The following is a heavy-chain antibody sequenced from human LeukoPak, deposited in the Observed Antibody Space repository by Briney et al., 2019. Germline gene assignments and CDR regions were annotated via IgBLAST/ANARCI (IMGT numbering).Heavy chain of an antibody. J-gene: IGHJ4*02. CDR3: ARGEVFGVAENVD. V-gene: IGHV4-38-2*02. CDR2: IYHSGST. D-gene: IGHD3-3*01. CDR1: GYSISSGYY. Sequence: SDTLSLTCTVSGYSISSGYYWGWIRQPPGKGLEWIGSIYHSGSTYYNPSLKSRVTISVDTSKNQFSLKLSSVTAADTAVYYCARGEVFGVAENVDWGQGSLVTVSS.